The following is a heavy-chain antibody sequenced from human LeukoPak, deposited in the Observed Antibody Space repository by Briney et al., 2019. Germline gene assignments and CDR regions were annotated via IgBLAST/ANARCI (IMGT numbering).Heavy chain of an antibody. D-gene: IGHD3-22*01. CDR3: ARYDSSGYYSHFDY. Sequence: PSETLSFTCTVSGGSISSSSYYWGWIRQPPGKGLEWIGSIYYSGSTYYNPSLKSRVTISVDTSKNQFSLKLSSVTAADTAVYYCARYDSSGYYSHFDYWGQGTLVTVSS. J-gene: IGHJ4*02. CDR1: GGSISSSSYY. V-gene: IGHV4-39*01. CDR2: IYYSGST.